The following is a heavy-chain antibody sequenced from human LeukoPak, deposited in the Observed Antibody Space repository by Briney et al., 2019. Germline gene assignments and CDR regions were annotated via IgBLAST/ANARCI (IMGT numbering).Heavy chain of an antibody. V-gene: IGHV3-30*18. Sequence: GGSLRLSCAASGFTFSSYALHWVRQAPGKGLEWVAIISYDGSNKFYADSVKGRFTISRDNSKNTLYLQMSSLGPEDTAMYYCAKVAKGNIVVVTALDYWGQGTLVTVSS. CDR2: ISYDGSNK. CDR1: GFTFSSYA. J-gene: IGHJ4*02. D-gene: IGHD2-21*02. CDR3: AKVAKGNIVVVTALDY.